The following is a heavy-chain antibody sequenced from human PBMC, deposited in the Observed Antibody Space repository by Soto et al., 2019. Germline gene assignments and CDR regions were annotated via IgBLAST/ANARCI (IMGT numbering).Heavy chain of an antibody. CDR2: ISGSGGST. CDR3: AKEQPYYYGSATPNWFDP. J-gene: IGHJ5*02. D-gene: IGHD3-10*01. CDR1: GFTFSSYA. Sequence: GGSLRLSCAASGFTFSSYAMTWVRQAPGKGLEWVSAISGSGGSTYYADSVKGRFTISRDNSKNTLYLQMNSLRAEDTAVYYCAKEQPYYYGSATPNWFDPWGQGTLVTVSS. V-gene: IGHV3-23*01.